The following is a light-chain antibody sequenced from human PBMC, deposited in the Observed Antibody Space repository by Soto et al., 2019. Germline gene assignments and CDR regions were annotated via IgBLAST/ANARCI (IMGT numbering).Light chain of an antibody. CDR2: ATN. CDR3: QQYDTCPRT. J-gene: IGKJ1*01. Sequence: DIQMTQSPSSLSASVGDRVTITCRASQGVNKYVAWFQQKPGRAPKSLIYATNRLQSGVPSHFGASGSGTEFTLTISSLQPEDFATYYCQQYDTCPRTFGQGTKVEI. V-gene: IGKV1-16*02. CDR1: QGVNKY.